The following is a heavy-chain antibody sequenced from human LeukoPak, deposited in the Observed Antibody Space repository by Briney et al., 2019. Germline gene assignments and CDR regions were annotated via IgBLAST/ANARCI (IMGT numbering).Heavy chain of an antibody. CDR3: ARGVEPLAANTLAY. V-gene: IGHV3-53*01. CDR2: LYSDGNT. D-gene: IGHD1-14*01. J-gene: IGHJ4*02. Sequence: PGGSLRLSCAASGFTVITNDMTWVRQAPGKGLEWVSVLYSDGNTKYADSVQGRFTISRDNSKNPLYIEMNSLSPDDTAVYYCARGVEPLAANTLAYWGQGTLVTVSS. CDR1: GFTVITND.